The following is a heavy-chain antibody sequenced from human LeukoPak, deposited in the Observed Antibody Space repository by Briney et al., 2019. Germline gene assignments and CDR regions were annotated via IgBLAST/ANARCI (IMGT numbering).Heavy chain of an antibody. CDR1: GFTFSSYS. D-gene: IGHD1-1*01. Sequence: PGGSLRLSCAASGFTFSSYSMNWVRQAPGKGLEWVSSISSSSSYIYYADSVKGRFTISRDNAKNSLYLQMNSLRAEDTAVYYCAKDQVEPLPFDPWGQGTLVTVSS. V-gene: IGHV3-21*04. J-gene: IGHJ5*02. CDR3: AKDQVEPLPFDP. CDR2: ISSSSSYI.